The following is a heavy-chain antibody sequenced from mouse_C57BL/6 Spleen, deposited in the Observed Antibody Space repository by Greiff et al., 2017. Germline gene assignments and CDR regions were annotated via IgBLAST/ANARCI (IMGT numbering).Heavy chain of an antibody. J-gene: IGHJ2*01. CDR3: ARWGYYGSSSY. CDR1: GYTFNDYY. Sequence: EVQLQQSGPELVKPGASVKISCKASGYTFNDYYMNWVKQTHEKSLAWIGDINPKNGGTIYNQKCKGKATLTVDKSSSTAYMELRSLTSKDSAVYYCARWGYYGSSSYWGQGTTLTVSS. D-gene: IGHD1-1*01. CDR2: INPKNGGT. V-gene: IGHV1-26*01.